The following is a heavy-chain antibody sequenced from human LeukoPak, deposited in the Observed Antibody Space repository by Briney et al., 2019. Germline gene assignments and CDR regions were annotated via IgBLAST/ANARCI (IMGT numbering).Heavy chain of an antibody. Sequence: ASVKVSCKASGYTFTGYYMHWVRQAPGQGLEWMGWINPNSGGTNYAQKFQGRVTITRDTSISTAYMELSRLRADDTAVYYCARSEDYYGSGSFWFDPWGQGTLVTVSS. V-gene: IGHV1-2*02. CDR3: ARSEDYYGSGSFWFDP. CDR1: GYTFTGYY. J-gene: IGHJ5*02. CDR2: INPNSGGT. D-gene: IGHD3-10*01.